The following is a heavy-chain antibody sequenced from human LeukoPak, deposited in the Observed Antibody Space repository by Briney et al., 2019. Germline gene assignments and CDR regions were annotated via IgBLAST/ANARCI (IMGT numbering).Heavy chain of an antibody. J-gene: IGHJ4*02. CDR1: GGSISSYY. V-gene: IGHV4-4*07. CDR3: ARGRYYYDSSGYYWFDY. CDR2: IYTSGST. Sequence: PSETLSLTCTVSGGSISSYYWSWIRQPAGKGLEWIGRIYTSGSTNYNPSLKSRVTMSVDTSKNQFSLKLSSVTAADTAVYYCARGRYYYDSSGYYWFDYWGQGTLVTVSS. D-gene: IGHD3-22*01.